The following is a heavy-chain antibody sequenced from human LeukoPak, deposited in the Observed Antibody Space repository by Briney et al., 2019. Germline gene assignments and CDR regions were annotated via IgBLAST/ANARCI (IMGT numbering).Heavy chain of an antibody. CDR2: IYYSGST. J-gene: IGHJ4*02. Sequence: SETLSLTCAVYGGSFSGYYWSWIRQPPGKGLEWIGYIYYSGSTNYNPSLKSRVTISVDTSKNQFSLKLSSVTAADTAVYYCARHGTSVGEDYYFDYWGQGTMVTVSS. D-gene: IGHD3-10*01. V-gene: IGHV4-59*08. CDR1: GGSFSGYY. CDR3: ARHGTSVGEDYYFDY.